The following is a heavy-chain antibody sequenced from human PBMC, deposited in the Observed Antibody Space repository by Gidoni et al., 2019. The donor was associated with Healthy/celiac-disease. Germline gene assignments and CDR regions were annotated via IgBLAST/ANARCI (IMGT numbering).Heavy chain of an antibody. D-gene: IGHD4-4*01. CDR2: ISGSGGST. CDR3: AKDTGGPGYSNYGRYFDY. V-gene: IGHV3-23*01. CDR1: GFPVSSYA. Sequence: EVQLLESGGGLVQPGGSLRLSCAASGFPVSSYARSWVRQAPGKGLEWVSAISGSGGSTYYADSVKGRFTISRDNSKNTLYLQMNSLRAEDTAVYYCAKDTGGPGYSNYGRYFDYWGQGTLVTVSS. J-gene: IGHJ4*02.